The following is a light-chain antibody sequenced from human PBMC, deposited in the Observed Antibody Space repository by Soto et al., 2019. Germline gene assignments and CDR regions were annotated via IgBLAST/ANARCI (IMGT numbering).Light chain of an antibody. CDR2: DVS. V-gene: IGLV2-11*01. Sequence: QSVLTQPRSVSGSPGQSVTISCTGTSSDIGGYNYVSWYQQHPGKVPKLMLYDVSKRPSGVSDRFSGSKSGYTASLTISGLQAEDEADYYCCSYAGTYIYVFGTGTKVT. CDR3: CSYAGTYIYV. J-gene: IGLJ1*01. CDR1: SSDIGGYNY.